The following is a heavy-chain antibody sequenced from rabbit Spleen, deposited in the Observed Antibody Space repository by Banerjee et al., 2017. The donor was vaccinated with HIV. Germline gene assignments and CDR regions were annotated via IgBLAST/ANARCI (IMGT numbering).Heavy chain of an antibody. D-gene: IGHD1-1*01. CDR2: IFGGSSGST. Sequence: QEQLEESGGGLVKPEGSLTLTCKASGVSLNDKDVMCWVRQAPGKGLEWIACIFGGSSGSTYYASWVNGRFTISKTSSTTMTLQMTSLTGADTATYFCARDTSSSFSSYGMDLWGQGTLVTVS. CDR1: GVSLNDKDV. CDR3: ARDTSSSFSSYGMDL. J-gene: IGHJ6*01. V-gene: IGHV1S45*01.